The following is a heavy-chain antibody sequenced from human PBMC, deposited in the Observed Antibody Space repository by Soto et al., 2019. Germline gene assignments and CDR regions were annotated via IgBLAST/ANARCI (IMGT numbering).Heavy chain of an antibody. V-gene: IGHV3-30*18. D-gene: IGHD1-26*01. CDR3: AKDWSGKFDY. J-gene: IGHJ4*02. CDR1: GFTFSSYG. CDR2: ISYDGSNK. Sequence: PVGSLRLSCAASGFTFSSYGMHWVRQAPGKGLEWVAVISYDGSNKYYADSVKGRFTISRDNSKNTLYLQMNSLRAEDTAVYYCAKDWSGKFDYWGQGTLVTVSS.